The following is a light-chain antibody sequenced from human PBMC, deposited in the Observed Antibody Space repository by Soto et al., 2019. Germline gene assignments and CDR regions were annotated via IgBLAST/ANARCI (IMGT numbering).Light chain of an antibody. V-gene: IGKV3-15*01. CDR2: GAS. CDR1: QSVSIN. Sequence: EVVMTQSPATLSVSPGERATLSCRASQSVSINLAWYQQKPGQAPRLLIFGASTRATGIPARFSGSGSGTEFTLNISSLQSEDFAVYYCHQYNNWPPWTFGQGTKVEIK. CDR3: HQYNNWPPWT. J-gene: IGKJ1*01.